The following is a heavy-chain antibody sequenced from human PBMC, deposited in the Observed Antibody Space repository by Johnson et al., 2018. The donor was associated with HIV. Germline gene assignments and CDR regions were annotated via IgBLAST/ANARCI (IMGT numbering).Heavy chain of an antibody. V-gene: IGHV3-9*01. CDR2: ISWNSGSI. D-gene: IGHD2-2*01. CDR1: GFTFNDYA. CDR3: AKDTRYCNSATCYGAFDM. J-gene: IGHJ3*02. Sequence: VQLVESGGGLVQPGRSLRLSCAASGFTFNDYAMHWVRQAPGKGLEWVSGISWNSGSIGYADSVKGRFTTSRDNAKKSLYLQMNSLRTEDTALYYFAKDTRYCNSATCYGAFDMWGQGTMVTVSS.